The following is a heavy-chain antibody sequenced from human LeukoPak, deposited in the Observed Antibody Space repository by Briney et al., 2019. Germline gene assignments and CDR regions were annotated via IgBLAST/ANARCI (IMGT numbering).Heavy chain of an antibody. CDR1: GFIFSTYE. CDR2: ISYNSRSI. V-gene: IGHV3-48*01. Sequence: PGGSLRLSCAASGFIFSTYEMNWVRQAPGKGLEWLSYISYNSRSIYYADSVKGRFTISRDNSKNTLYLQMNSLRAEDTAVYYCASRAGAYSHPYDYWGQGTLVTVSS. CDR3: ASRAGAYSHPYDY. J-gene: IGHJ4*02. D-gene: IGHD4/OR15-4a*01.